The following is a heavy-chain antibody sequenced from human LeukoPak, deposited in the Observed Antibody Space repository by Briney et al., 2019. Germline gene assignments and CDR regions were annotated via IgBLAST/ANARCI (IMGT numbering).Heavy chain of an antibody. J-gene: IGHJ4*02. Sequence: GGSLRLSCAASGFIFSDHYMGWVRQAPGKGLEWVSAISGSGGSTHYADSVKGRFTISRDNSKNTLYLQMNSLRAEDTAVYYCARDDGYSYGQAPHYFDYWGQGTLVTVSS. D-gene: IGHD5-18*01. CDR1: GFIFSDHY. CDR3: ARDDGYSYGQAPHYFDY. CDR2: ISGSGGST. V-gene: IGHV3-23*01.